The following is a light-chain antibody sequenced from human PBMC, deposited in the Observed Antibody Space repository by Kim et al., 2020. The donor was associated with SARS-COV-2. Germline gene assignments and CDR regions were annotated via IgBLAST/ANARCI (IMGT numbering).Light chain of an antibody. CDR2: SDS. V-gene: IGLV3-9*01. CDR3: QVWDSSTGVV. Sequence: VALGQTARITCGGNNIGSKNVHWYRQKPGQAPVLVIYSDSNRPSGIPERFSGSNSGNTATLTISRAQAGDEADYYCQVWDSSTGVVFGGGTQLTVL. J-gene: IGLJ2*01. CDR1: NIGSKN.